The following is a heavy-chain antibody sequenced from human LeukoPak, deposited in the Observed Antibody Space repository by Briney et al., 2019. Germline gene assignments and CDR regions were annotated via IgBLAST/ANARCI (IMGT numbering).Heavy chain of an antibody. V-gene: IGHV4-34*01. J-gene: IGHJ4*02. CDR1: GGSFSGYY. Sequence: KPSETLSLTCAVYGGSFSGYYWSWISQPPGKGLEWIGEINHSGSTNYNPSLKSRVTISVDTSKNQFSLKLSSVTAADTAVYYCARSRPTRYCSSTSCSPLDYWGQGTLVTVSS. CDR2: INHSGST. CDR3: ARSRPTRYCSSTSCSPLDY. D-gene: IGHD2-2*01.